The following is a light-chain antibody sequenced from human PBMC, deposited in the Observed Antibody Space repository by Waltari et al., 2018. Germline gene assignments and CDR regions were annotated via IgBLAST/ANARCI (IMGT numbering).Light chain of an antibody. J-gene: IGKJ2*01. V-gene: IGKV3-20*01. CDR1: ETLSGKS. CDR3: QQYGGSTYT. Sequence: EIVLTQSPGTLSWSPGERATLPCRSNETLSGKSLAWYQQTSGRSPRLLMYGASRRATGIPDRFSGSGSGTDFTLTISGLEPEDFAVYYCQQYGGSTYTFGQGTKLEIK. CDR2: GAS.